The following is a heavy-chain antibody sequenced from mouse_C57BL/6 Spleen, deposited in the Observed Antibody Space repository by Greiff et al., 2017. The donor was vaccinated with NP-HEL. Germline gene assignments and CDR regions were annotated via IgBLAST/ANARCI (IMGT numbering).Heavy chain of an antibody. CDR1: GYTFTSYW. V-gene: IGHV1-69*01. CDR3: ARRDRNCSWFAY. Sequence: QVQLQQPGAELVMPGASVKLSCKASGYTFTSYWMHWVKQRPGQGLEWIGEIDPSDSYTNYNQKFKGKSTLTVDKSSSTAYMQLSSLTSVASAVYYCARRDRNCSWFAYWGQGTLVTVSA. CDR2: IDPSDSYT. D-gene: IGHD2-1*01. J-gene: IGHJ3*01.